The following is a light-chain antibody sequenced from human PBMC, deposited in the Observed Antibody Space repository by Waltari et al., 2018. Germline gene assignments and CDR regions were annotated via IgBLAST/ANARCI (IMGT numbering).Light chain of an antibody. CDR1: QSISNW. V-gene: IGKV1-5*03. J-gene: IGKJ4*01. CDR3: QQYNSYSLLS. Sequence: DIQMTQSPSTLSASVGDRFTITCRARQSISNWLAWYQQKPGKAPKLLTYKESTLESGVPSRFSCRGSGTEFTLTISSLQPDDFATYYCQQYNSYSLLSFGGGTKVEIK. CDR2: KES.